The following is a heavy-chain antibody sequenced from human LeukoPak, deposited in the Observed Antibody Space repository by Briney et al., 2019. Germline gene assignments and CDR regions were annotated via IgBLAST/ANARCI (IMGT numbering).Heavy chain of an antibody. CDR3: AREGEMATILTWFDP. CDR1: GFTFSSYS. D-gene: IGHD5-24*01. CDR2: ISSSSSTI. J-gene: IGHJ5*02. V-gene: IGHV3-48*04. Sequence: RGSLRLSCAASGFTFSSYSMNWVRQAPGKGLEWVSYISSSSSTIYYADSVKGRFTISRDNAKNSLYLQMNSLRAEDTAVYYCAREGEMATILTWFDPWGQGTLVTVSS.